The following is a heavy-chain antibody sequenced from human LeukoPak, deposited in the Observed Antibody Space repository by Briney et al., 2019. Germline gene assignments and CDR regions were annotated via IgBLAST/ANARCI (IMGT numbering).Heavy chain of an antibody. CDR1: GGSISSYY. D-gene: IGHD1-26*01. J-gene: IGHJ4*02. CDR2: ISYSGST. Sequence: SETLSLTCTVSGGSISSYYWSWIRQPPGKGLEWIGYISYSGSTNYNPSLKSRVTISVDTSKNQFSLKLSSVTAADKAVYYCARHRMGAAPLVDYWGQGTLVTVSS. V-gene: IGHV4-59*08. CDR3: ARHRMGAAPLVDY.